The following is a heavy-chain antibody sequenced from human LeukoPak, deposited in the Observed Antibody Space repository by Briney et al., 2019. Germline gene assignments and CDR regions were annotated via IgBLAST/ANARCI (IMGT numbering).Heavy chain of an antibody. CDR2: IIPIFGTA. V-gene: IGHV1-69*13. CDR3: ARDNSSGDDYVWGSYRYVFDY. D-gene: IGHD3-16*02. CDR1: GGTFSSYA. Sequence: SVKVTCKASGGTFSSYAISWVRQAPGRGLEWMGGIIPIFGTANYAQKFQGRVTITADESTSTAYMELSSLRSEDTAVYYCARDNSSGDDYVWGSYRYVFDYWGQGTLVTVSS. J-gene: IGHJ4*02.